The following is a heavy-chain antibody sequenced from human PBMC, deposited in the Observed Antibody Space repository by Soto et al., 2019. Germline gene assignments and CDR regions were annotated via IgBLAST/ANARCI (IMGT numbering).Heavy chain of an antibody. CDR3: ATPKSRYFDWLLRGYFEY. V-gene: IGHV3-30*02. CDR2: IWYDGSNT. J-gene: IGHJ4*02. D-gene: IGHD3-9*01. CDR1: GFTFSSYA. Sequence: PGGSLRLSCAASGFTFSSYAMHWVRQAPGKGLEWVGFIWYDGSNTFYAESVKGRFTISRDNSKNTVYLQINALRAEDTAVYYCATPKSRYFDWLLRGYFEYWGQGTLVTVSS.